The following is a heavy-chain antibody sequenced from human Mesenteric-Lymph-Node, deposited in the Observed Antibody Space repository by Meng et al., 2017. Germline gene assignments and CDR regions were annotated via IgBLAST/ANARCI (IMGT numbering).Heavy chain of an antibody. D-gene: IGHD6-19*01. Sequence: GESLKISCAASGFTFSNAWMSWIRQPPGKGLEWVSSISSSSSYIYYADSVKGRFTISRDNSKNTLYLQMNSLRAEDTAVYYCAKASSGWGQGTLVTVSS. CDR3: AKASSG. CDR2: ISSSSSYI. J-gene: IGHJ4*02. V-gene: IGHV3-21*04. CDR1: GFTFSNAW.